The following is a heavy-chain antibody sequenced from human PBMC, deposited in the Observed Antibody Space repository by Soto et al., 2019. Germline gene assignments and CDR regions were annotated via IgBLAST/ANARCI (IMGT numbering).Heavy chain of an antibody. V-gene: IGHV1-2*04. Sequence: ASVKVSCKASGYTFTGYYMHWVRQAPGQGLEWMGWINPNSGGTNYAQKFQGWVTMTRDTSISTAYMELSRLRSDDTAVYYCARSSITMVRGVINRFTGWFDPWGQGTLVTVSS. CDR3: ARSSITMVRGVINRFTGWFDP. CDR2: INPNSGGT. J-gene: IGHJ5*02. CDR1: GYTFTGYY. D-gene: IGHD3-10*01.